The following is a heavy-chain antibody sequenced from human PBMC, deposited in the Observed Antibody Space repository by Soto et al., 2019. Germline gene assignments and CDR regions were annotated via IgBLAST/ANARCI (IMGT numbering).Heavy chain of an antibody. J-gene: IGHJ5*02. D-gene: IGHD4-4*01. CDR2: INPGDSES. Sequence: RGESLQISCKASGYSFSNYWIGWVRQMPGKGLEWIAIINPGDSESRYSPSFQGQVTISAEKSISTAYLQWNSLKASDTAMYYCARPSNNYVAHWGQGTLVPVSS. CDR1: GYSFSNYW. V-gene: IGHV5-51*01. CDR3: ARPSNNYVAH.